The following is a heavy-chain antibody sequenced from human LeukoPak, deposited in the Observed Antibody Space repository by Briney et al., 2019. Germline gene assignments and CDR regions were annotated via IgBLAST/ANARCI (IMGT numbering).Heavy chain of an antibody. CDR3: ARHRSSWLIDY. D-gene: IGHD6-6*01. J-gene: IGHJ4*02. Sequence: GGSLRPSCAASGFTFNSYAMSWVRQAPWERLQWVSGISDSGGNTYYADSVRGRFTISRGNSKNTLYLQMNSLRAEDTAVYYCARHRSSWLIDYWGQGTLVTASS. CDR2: ISDSGGNT. V-gene: IGHV3-23*01. CDR1: GFTFNSYA.